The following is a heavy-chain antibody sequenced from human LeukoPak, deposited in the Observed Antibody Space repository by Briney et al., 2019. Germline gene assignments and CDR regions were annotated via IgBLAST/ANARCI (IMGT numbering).Heavy chain of an antibody. D-gene: IGHD3-22*01. CDR1: GYTFTSYG. J-gene: IGHJ4*02. Sequence: GASVKVSCKASGYTFTSYGINWVRQAPGQGLEWMGWISDYNGHTNYAQKLQGRVTMTTDTSTSTAHMELQSLRSDDSAVYFCAGDSSSFPRDASDYWGQGTLVTVSS. V-gene: IGHV1-18*01. CDR3: AGDSSSFPRDASDY. CDR2: ISDYNGHT.